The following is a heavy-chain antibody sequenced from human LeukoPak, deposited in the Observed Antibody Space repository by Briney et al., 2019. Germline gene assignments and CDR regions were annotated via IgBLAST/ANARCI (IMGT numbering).Heavy chain of an antibody. D-gene: IGHD6-19*01. CDR1: GFTFSSYS. V-gene: IGHV3-21*01. J-gene: IGHJ4*02. Sequence: GGSLRLSCAASGFTFSSYSMNWVRQAPGKGLEWVSSISSSSSYIYYADSVKGRFTISRDNAKNSLYLQMNSLRAEDTAVYYCARDNIIVAGFDYWGQGTLVTVSS. CDR2: ISSSSSYI. CDR3: ARDNIIVAGFDY.